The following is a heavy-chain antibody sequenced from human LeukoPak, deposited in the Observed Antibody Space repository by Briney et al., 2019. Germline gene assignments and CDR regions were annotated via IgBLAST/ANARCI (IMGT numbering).Heavy chain of an antibody. V-gene: IGHV3-7*01. CDR1: GFTFSSYS. CDR3: ATDLGSSRPNF. J-gene: IGHJ4*02. Sequence: GSLRLSCAASGFTFSSYSMSWVRQAPGKGLEWVANIKQDGSEKYYVDSAKGRFTISRDNAKNSLYLQMNRLTAEDTAVYYCATDLGSSRPNFWGQGILVTVSS. CDR2: IKQDGSEK. D-gene: IGHD6-13*01.